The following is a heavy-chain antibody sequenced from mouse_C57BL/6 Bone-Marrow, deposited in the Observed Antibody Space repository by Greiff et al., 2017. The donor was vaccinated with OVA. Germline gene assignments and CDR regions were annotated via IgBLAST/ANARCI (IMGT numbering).Heavy chain of an antibody. D-gene: IGHD2-4*01. J-gene: IGHJ3*01. V-gene: IGHV2-3*01. CDR1: GFSLTSYG. CDR3: SKWDYDYDSCFAY. CDR2: IWGDGST. Sequence: VKLVESGPGLVAPSQSLSITCTVSGFSLTSYGVSWVRQPPGKGLEWLGVIWGDGSTNYHAALISRMSISKVNTNSQVFLKLNSLQTDDTATYYCSKWDYDYDSCFAYWGQGTLVTVSA.